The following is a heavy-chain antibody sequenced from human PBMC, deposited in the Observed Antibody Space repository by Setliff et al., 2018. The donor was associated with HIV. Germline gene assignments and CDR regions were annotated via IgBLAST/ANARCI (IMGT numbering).Heavy chain of an antibody. CDR1: GGSITSYF. J-gene: IGHJ4*02. D-gene: IGHD1-7*01. Sequence: SETLSLTCTVSGGSITSYFWSWIRQPPGKGLEWIGDIFYTGSTNYNPSLKSRVTFSADTSKNQFSLKLTSVTAADTAVYYCARRGIIAGTTDFWGQGTPVTVSS. CDR3: ARRGIIAGTTDF. V-gene: IGHV4-59*08. CDR2: IFYTGST.